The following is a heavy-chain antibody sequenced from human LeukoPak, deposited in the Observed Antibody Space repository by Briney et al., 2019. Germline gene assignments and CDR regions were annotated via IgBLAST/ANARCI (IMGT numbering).Heavy chain of an antibody. CDR2: ISYDGSNK. J-gene: IGHJ4*02. D-gene: IGHD6-6*01. V-gene: IGHV3-30*04. CDR3: ARDASIADRRPDY. CDR1: VFTFSRSA. Sequence: GGSLRLSCAASVFTFSRSAMRWVRQAPGKGLEWVAVISYDGSNKYYADSVKGRFTISRDNSKNTLYLQMNSLRAEDTAVYYCARDASIADRRPDYWGQGTLVTVSS.